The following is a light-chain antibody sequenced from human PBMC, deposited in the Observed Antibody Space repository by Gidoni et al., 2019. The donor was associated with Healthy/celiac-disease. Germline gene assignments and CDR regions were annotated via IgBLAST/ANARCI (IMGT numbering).Light chain of an antibody. V-gene: IGKV2-28*01. Sequence: DIVMTQSPLSLPVTPGEPASISCRSSQSLLHSNGYNYLDWYLQKPGQSPQLLIYLGSNRASGVPDRFSGSGSGTDFTLKISRVEAEDVGVYYCMQALTPQTFGPGTKVDIK. CDR2: LGS. CDR3: MQALTPQT. CDR1: QSLLHSNGYNY. J-gene: IGKJ3*01.